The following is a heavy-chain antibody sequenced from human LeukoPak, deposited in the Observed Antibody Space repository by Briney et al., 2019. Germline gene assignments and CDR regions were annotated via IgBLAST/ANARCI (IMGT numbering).Heavy chain of an antibody. D-gene: IGHD3-22*01. V-gene: IGHV3-73*01. J-gene: IGHJ4*02. CDR2: IRSKANNYAT. CDR3: TRQSTGVVVVDY. CDR1: GFTFSGSA. Sequence: PGGSLKLSCAASGFTFSGSAMHWVRQASGKGLEWVGRIRSKANNYATAYAASVKGRLTISRDDSKNTAYLQMNNLKTEDTAVYYCTRQSTGVVVVDYWGQGTLVTVSS.